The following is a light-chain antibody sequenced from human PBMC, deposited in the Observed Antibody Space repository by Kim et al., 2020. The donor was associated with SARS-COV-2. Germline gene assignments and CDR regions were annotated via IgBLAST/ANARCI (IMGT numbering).Light chain of an antibody. V-gene: IGLV6-57*03. CDR2: EDD. Sequence: GKAVTNSCTRSSGSVGDNYVQWYQQRPGGVPTTVIYEDDQRPSGVPDRFSGSIDSSSNSASLTISGLKTEDEADYYCQSYNRSIVVFGGGTKLTVL. J-gene: IGLJ2*01. CDR3: QSYNRSIVV. CDR1: SGSVGDNY.